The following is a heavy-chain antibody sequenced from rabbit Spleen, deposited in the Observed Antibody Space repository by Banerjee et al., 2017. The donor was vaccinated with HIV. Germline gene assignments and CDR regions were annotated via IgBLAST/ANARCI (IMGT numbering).Heavy chain of an antibody. V-gene: IGHV1S47*01. J-gene: IGHJ4*01. D-gene: IGHD8-1*01. CDR2: IDPFFGTT. Sequence: EQLEESGGGLVKPEGSLTLTCKASGVSFSDKDVMCWVRQAPGKGLEWIGYIDPFFGTTYYANWVNGRFTISRENAQNTVFLQMTSLTAADTATYFCARDGAGGSYFALWGPGTLVTVS. CDR3: ARDGAGGSYFAL. CDR1: GVSFSDKD.